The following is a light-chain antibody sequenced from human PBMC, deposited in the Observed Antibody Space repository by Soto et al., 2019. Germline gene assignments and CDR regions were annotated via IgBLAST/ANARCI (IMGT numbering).Light chain of an antibody. CDR2: VNT. CDR3: AKWEASLNGFYV. J-gene: IGLJ1*01. Sequence: QSVLTQPPSVSGAPGQRVTISCTGGSSNIGSGYDVHWYQQLPGTAPKLLIYVNTNRPSGVPDRFSASTSATSASLAITGLRAEDEGDYFCAKWEASLNGFYVFGTGTKVPVL. V-gene: IGLV1-40*01. CDR1: SSNIGSGYD.